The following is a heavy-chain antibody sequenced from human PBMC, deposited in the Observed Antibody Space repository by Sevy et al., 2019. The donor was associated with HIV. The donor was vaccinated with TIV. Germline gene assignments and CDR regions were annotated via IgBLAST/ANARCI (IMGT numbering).Heavy chain of an antibody. CDR1: GGSISSGGYY. CDR2: IYYRGST. V-gene: IGHV4-31*03. Sequence: SETLSLTCTVSGGSISSGGYYWSWIRQRPGKGLEWIGNIYYRGSTYYSPSLKSRVTISVDTSKNQFSLKLTSVTAADTAVYYCARSNYYGYYGEAWGQGTMVTVSS. D-gene: IGHD3-10*01. CDR3: ARSNYYGYYGEA. J-gene: IGHJ3*01.